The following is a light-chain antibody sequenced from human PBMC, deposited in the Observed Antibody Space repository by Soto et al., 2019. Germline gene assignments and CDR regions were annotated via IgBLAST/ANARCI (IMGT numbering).Light chain of an antibody. Sequence: SYELTQPPSVSVSPGQTASITCSGDKLGDKYACWYQQKPGQSPVLVMYQDNKRPSGIPERFSGSNSGNTATLTISGTQAMDEADYYCQAWDSSVVFGGGTKLTVL. CDR1: KLGDKY. CDR3: QAWDSSVV. V-gene: IGLV3-1*01. J-gene: IGLJ2*01. CDR2: QDN.